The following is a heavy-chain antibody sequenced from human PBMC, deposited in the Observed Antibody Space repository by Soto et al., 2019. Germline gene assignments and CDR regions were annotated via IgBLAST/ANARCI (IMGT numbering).Heavy chain of an antibody. J-gene: IGHJ4*02. Sequence: ASVKVSFKASGYTFTSYGISWVRQAPGQGLEWMGWISAYNGNTNYAQKLQGRVTMTTDTSTSTAYMELRSLRSDDTAVYYCARERTRGNTIFGVVIITPAEFDYWGQGTLVTVSS. CDR3: ARERTRGNTIFGVVIITPAEFDY. CDR1: GYTFTSYG. CDR2: ISAYNGNT. D-gene: IGHD3-3*01. V-gene: IGHV1-18*01.